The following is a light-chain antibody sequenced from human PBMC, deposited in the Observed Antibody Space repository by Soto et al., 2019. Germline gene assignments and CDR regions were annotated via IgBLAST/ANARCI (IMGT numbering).Light chain of an antibody. J-gene: IGLJ2*01. V-gene: IGLV2-23*02. CDR1: SSDVGSYNL. CDR2: EVS. CDR3: CSYAGRSTLV. Sequence: QSALTQPASVSGSPGQSITISCTGTSSDVGSYNLVSWYQQHPGKAPKLMIYEVSKRPSGVSNRFSGSKSGNTASLTISGLQAEDAADYYCCSYAGRSTLVFGGGTKLTVL.